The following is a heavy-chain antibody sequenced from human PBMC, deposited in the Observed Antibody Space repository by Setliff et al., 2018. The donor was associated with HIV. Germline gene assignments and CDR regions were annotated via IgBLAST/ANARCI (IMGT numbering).Heavy chain of an antibody. CDR1: GGSISSGSYF. J-gene: IGHJ4*02. Sequence: SETLSLTCTVSGGSISSGSYFWDWIRQPAGKGLEWIGRIYSSGITNYNPSLKSRLTISLDTSKNQFSLQVTSVTAADTAVYYCARDPYCPNTCYEDFTFDSWGQGTLVTVSS. V-gene: IGHV4-61*02. CDR3: ARDPYCPNTCYEDFTFDS. D-gene: IGHD2-8*01. CDR2: IYSSGIT.